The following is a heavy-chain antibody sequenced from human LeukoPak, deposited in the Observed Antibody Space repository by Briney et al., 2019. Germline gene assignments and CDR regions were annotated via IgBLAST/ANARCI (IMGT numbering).Heavy chain of an antibody. V-gene: IGHV3-48*01. Sequence: GGSLRLSCAASGFTFSVYSMNWVRQAPGKGVEWVSYTSSSSGNINYADSVNGRFTISRDNAKNSLYLQMNSLRAEDTAVYYCARGGYCSSIICSYFDYWGQGTLVTVSS. CDR2: TSSSSGNI. J-gene: IGHJ4*02. CDR1: GFTFSVYS. CDR3: ARGGYCSSIICSYFDY. D-gene: IGHD2-2*01.